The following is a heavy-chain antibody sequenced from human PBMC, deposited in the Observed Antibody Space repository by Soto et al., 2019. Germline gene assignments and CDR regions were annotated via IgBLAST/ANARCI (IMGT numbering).Heavy chain of an antibody. V-gene: IGHV3-15*01. D-gene: IGHD6-13*01. CDR2: IKSKTDGGTT. CDR3: AKVKAEASAAASLEV. Sequence: GGSLRLSCVASGFTFSNTWMTWVRQVPGKGLEWVGRIKSKTDGGTTGYAAPVKGRFTISRDDSEATLFLQMNTLKTEDTAVYYCAKVKAEASAAASLEVWGQGKVVTGSA. CDR1: GFTFSNTW. J-gene: IGHJ4*02.